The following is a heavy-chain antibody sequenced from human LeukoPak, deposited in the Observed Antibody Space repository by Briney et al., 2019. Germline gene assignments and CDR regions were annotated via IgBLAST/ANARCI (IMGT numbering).Heavy chain of an antibody. D-gene: IGHD3-3*01. Sequence: ASVKVSCKVSGYTLTELSMHWVRQAPGKGLEWMGGFDPEDGETIYAQKFQGRVTMTEDTSTDTAYMELSRLRSDDTAVYYCARSSRITIFGVVSGYFDYWGQGTLVTVSS. J-gene: IGHJ4*02. CDR1: GYTLTELS. CDR3: ARSSRITIFGVVSGYFDY. CDR2: FDPEDGET. V-gene: IGHV1-24*01.